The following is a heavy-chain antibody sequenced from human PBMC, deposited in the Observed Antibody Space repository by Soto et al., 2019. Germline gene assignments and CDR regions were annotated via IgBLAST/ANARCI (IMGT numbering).Heavy chain of an antibody. D-gene: IGHD5-12*01. J-gene: IGHJ4*02. CDR3: AREGSGYDHTFFDY. V-gene: IGHV4-30-4*01. Sequence: SETLSLTCTVSGCSISSGGYYWSWIRQPPGKGLEWIGYIYYSGSTYYNPSLKSRVTISVDTSKNQFSLKLSSVTAADTALYYCAREGSGYDHTFFDYWGQGTLVTVSS. CDR2: IYYSGST. CDR1: GCSISSGGYY.